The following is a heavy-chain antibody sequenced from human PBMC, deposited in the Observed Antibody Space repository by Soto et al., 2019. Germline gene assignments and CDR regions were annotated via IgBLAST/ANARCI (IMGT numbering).Heavy chain of an antibody. D-gene: IGHD1-1*01. CDR2: VYYSGRT. Sequence: PSETLSLTCTVSGGSFRIDAYYWSCVRQPPGKGLEWIGCVYYSGRTYYNPSLESRITISMDTFKDQFSLKLSSVNAADTAAYYCARDRANSPDYFDYWGQGALVTVSS. CDR3: ARDRANSPDYFDY. J-gene: IGHJ4*02. CDR1: GGSFRIDAYY. V-gene: IGHV4-30-4*01.